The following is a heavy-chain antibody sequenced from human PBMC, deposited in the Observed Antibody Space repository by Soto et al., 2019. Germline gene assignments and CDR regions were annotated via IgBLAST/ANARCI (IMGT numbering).Heavy chain of an antibody. D-gene: IGHD3-10*01. J-gene: IGHJ4*02. CDR3: ARVGGFGATIIAY. Sequence: PSETLSLTCTVSGGSISSGDYYWSWIRQPPGKGLEWIGYIYYSGSTYYNPSLKSRVTISVDTSKNQFSLKLSSVTAADTAVYYCARVGGFGATIIAYWGQGTLVTVSS. CDR1: GGSISSGDYY. V-gene: IGHV4-30-4*01. CDR2: IYYSGST.